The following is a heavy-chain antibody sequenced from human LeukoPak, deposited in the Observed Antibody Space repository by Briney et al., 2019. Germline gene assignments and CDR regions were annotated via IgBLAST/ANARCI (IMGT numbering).Heavy chain of an antibody. CDR2: ISYDGTNR. CDR3: AKRYSSSWCIDS. Sequence: TGGSLRLSCAASGFTFSSYGMHWVRQAPGKGLEWVADISYDGTNRYYADSVKGRFTISRDNSKNTLYLQMNSLRAEDTAVYYCAKRYSSSWCIDSWSQGTLVTVSS. D-gene: IGHD6-13*01. V-gene: IGHV3-30*18. J-gene: IGHJ4*02. CDR1: GFTFSSYG.